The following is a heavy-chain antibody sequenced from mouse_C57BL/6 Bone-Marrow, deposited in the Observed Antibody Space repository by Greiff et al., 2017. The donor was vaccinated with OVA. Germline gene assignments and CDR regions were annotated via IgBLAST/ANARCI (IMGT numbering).Heavy chain of an antibody. Sequence: EVHLVESGGGLVQSGRSLRLSCATSGFTFSDFYMAWVRQAPGKGLEWIAASRNKANDYTTEYSASVKGRFIVSRDTSQSILYLQMNALRAEDTAIYYCARDARTTVVGGNFDYWGQGTTLTVSS. D-gene: IGHD1-1*01. CDR1: GFTFSDFY. V-gene: IGHV7-1*01. CDR2: SRNKANDYTT. CDR3: ARDARTTVVGGNFDY. J-gene: IGHJ2*01.